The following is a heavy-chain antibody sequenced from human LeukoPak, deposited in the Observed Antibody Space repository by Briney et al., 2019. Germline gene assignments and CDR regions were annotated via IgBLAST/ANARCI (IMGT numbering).Heavy chain of an antibody. CDR1: GFTFSSYA. D-gene: IGHD2-15*01. Sequence: GRSLRLSCAASGFTFSSYAMHWVRQAPGMGLEWLAVVWYDGSKKFYADSVKGRFTLSRDNSKNTVFLQMDSLRAADTAVYYCARSPSSYYYFDSWGQGTLVTVFS. CDR2: VWYDGSKK. CDR3: ARSPSSYYYFDS. V-gene: IGHV3-33*03. J-gene: IGHJ4*02.